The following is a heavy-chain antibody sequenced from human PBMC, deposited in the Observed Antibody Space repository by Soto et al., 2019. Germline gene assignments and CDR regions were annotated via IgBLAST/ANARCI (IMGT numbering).Heavy chain of an antibody. CDR2: IYCDDDQ. CDR1: VFSLSTSVVG. CDR3: ALARGLPAATPVFDY. D-gene: IGHD2-2*01. Sequence: QITLKESGPTLVKPTQTLTLTCTFSVFSLSTSVVGVGWIRQPPGKAMEWLALIYCDDDQRYTPSLKSRLPIHNNPSKYLVVRTMTNMDPLDTATYYAALARGLPAATPVFDYWGQGTGVTVSS. V-gene: IGHV2-5*02. J-gene: IGHJ4*02.